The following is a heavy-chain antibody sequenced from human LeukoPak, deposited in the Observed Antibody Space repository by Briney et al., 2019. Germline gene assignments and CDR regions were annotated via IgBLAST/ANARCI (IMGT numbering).Heavy chain of an antibody. CDR2: ISSSSYI. CDR1: GFTFSSYS. V-gene: IGHV3-21*01. J-gene: IGHJ4*02. D-gene: IGHD3-22*01. Sequence: GGSLRLSCAASGFTFSSYSMNWVRQAPGKGLEWVSSISSSSYIYYADSVKGRFTISRDNAKNSLYLQMNSLRAEDTAVYYCARDFNDYDSSGQVDYWGQGTLVTVSS. CDR3: ARDFNDYDSSGQVDY.